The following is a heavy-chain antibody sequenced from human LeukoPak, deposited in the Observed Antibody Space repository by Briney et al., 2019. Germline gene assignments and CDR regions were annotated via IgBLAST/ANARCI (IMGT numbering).Heavy chain of an antibody. D-gene: IGHD2/OR15-2a*01. Sequence: SETLSLTCTVSGDSISSSSYYWGWIRQPPGTGLEWIGSIYYSGSTYYNPSLKSRVTISIDTSKNQFSLKLSSVTAADTAVYYCARGPGILPSPTQDYYYYMDVWGKGTTVTISS. CDR1: GDSISSSSYY. J-gene: IGHJ6*03. CDR2: IYYSGST. V-gene: IGHV4-39*07. CDR3: ARGPGILPSPTQDYYYYMDV.